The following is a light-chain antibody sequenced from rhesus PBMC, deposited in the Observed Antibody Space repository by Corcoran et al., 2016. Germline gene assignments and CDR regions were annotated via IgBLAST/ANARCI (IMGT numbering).Light chain of an antibody. J-gene: IGKJ3*01. CDR2: KAS. V-gene: IGKV1-74*01. Sequence: DIQMTQSPSSLSASVGDRVTITCRASENVNNYLNWYQRKPGKAPKHLIYKASTLESGVPSRFSGSGSGTYYTFTISSLQPEDVATYYCQHGYGTPFTFGPGTKLDIK. CDR1: ENVNNY. CDR3: QHGYGTPFT.